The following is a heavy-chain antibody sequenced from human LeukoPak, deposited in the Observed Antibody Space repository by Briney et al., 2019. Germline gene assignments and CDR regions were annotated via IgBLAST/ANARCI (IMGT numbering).Heavy chain of an antibody. CDR3: ARVVVLRFLEWLLDAFDI. CDR1: GGTFTSYA. D-gene: IGHD3-3*01. J-gene: IGHJ3*02. CDR2: IIPIFGTA. V-gene: IGHV1-69*05. Sequence: SVKVSCKASGGTFTSYAISWVRQAPGQGLEWMGGIIPIFGTANYAQKFQGRVTITTDESTSTAYMELSSLRSEDTAVYYCARVVVLRFLEWLLDAFDIWGQGTMVTVSS.